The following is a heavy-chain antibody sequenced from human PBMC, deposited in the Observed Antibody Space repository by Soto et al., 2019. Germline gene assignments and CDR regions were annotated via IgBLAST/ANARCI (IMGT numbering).Heavy chain of an antibody. CDR3: ARDQWELLDYYYGMDV. V-gene: IGHV1-69*13. J-gene: IGHJ6*02. CDR2: IIPIFGTT. Sequence: GASVKVSCKASGYTFTSYGISWVRQAPGQGLEWMGGIIPIFGTTNYAQKFQGRVTITADESTSTAYMELSSLRSEDTAVYYCARDQWELLDYYYGMDVWGQGTTVTVSS. CDR1: GYTFTSYG. D-gene: IGHD1-26*01.